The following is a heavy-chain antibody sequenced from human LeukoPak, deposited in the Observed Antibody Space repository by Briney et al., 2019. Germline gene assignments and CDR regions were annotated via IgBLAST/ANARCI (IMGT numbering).Heavy chain of an antibody. V-gene: IGHV3-30*02. CDR2: IRNGGSHK. D-gene: IGHD4-17*01. J-gene: IGHJ4*02. CDR1: GFTFSSYG. CDR3: ARVRAPGTTVTCFDY. Sequence: GGSLRLSCAASGFTFSSYGMHWVRQAPGKGLEWVSFIRNGGSHKYYADSVKGRFTISRDNAKNSLYLQMNSLRAEDTAVYYCARVRAPGTTVTCFDYWGQGTLVTVSS.